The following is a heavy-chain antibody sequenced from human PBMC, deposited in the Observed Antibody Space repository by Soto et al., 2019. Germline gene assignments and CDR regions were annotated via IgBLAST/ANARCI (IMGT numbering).Heavy chain of an antibody. V-gene: IGHV1-18*01. J-gene: IGHJ6*02. CDR3: ARDPYLDLWFGESTYYYYGMDV. D-gene: IGHD3-10*01. CDR1: GYTFTSYG. Sequence: QVQLVQSGAEVKKPGASVKVSCKASGYTFTSYGISWVRQAPGQGLEWMGWISAYNGNTNYAQKLKGRVTLPTDSSTSTAYMELRSLRSDDTAVYYCARDPYLDLWFGESTYYYYGMDVWGQGTTVTVSS. CDR2: ISAYNGNT.